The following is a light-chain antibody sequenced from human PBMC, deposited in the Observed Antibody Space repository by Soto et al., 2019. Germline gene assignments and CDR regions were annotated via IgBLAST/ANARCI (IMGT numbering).Light chain of an antibody. V-gene: IGKV1-9*01. CDR2: GAS. CDR1: QGIINY. CDR3: QQLFIYPPI. Sequence: IQLTQSPSSLSASVGDRVTITCRASQGIINYLAWYQQKPGKAPKLLIYGASTLQSGVPSRFGGSGSGTDFTLTVSSQQREDVATYYYQQLFIYPPIFGPGNKLDI. J-gene: IGKJ3*01.